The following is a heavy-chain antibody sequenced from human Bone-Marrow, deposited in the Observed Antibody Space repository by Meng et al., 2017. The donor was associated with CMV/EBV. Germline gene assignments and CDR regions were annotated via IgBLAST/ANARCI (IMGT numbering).Heavy chain of an antibody. D-gene: IGHD3-22*01. CDR3: AHSRLYDSGGYYYDPPGAH. V-gene: IGHV2-5*01. CDR2: IYWNDDK. Sequence: SGPTLVKPTQTLTLTCTFSGFSLSTSGVGVGWIRQPPGKALEWLAVIYWNDDKRYNPSMDNRLTITKDTSKNQVVLTMTNMGPVDTATYFCAHSRLYDSGGYYYDPPGAHWGPGKRVTGAS. J-gene: IGHJ4*02. CDR1: GFSLSTSGVG.